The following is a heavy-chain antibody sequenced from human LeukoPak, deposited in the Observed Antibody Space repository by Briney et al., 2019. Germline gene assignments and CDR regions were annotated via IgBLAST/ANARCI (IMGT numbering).Heavy chain of an antibody. Sequence: PGGSLRLSFAASGFTFKTCAMCCVRQAPGKGLEWVSGISVNGGSTYYADPVKGRFTISRDNSKNTLYLELNSLRAEDTAIYYCAKYGSGKAFDYWGQGTLVAVSS. V-gene: IGHV3-23*01. D-gene: IGHD6-19*01. CDR1: GFTFKTCA. CDR2: ISVNGGST. CDR3: AKYGSGKAFDY. J-gene: IGHJ4*02.